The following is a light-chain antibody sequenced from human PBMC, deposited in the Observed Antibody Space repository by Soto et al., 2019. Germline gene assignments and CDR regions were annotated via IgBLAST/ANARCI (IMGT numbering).Light chain of an antibody. CDR1: SSDVGGYNY. V-gene: IGLV2-8*01. J-gene: IGLJ2*01. Sequence: QSALTQPPSASGSPGRSVTISCTGTSSDVGGYNYVSWYQQHPGKAPKLMIYEVNKRPSGVPDRFSGSKSGNTASLTVSGLQAEDEADYYCSSYAGSNNVGFGGGTKLTVL. CDR2: EVN. CDR3: SSYAGSNNVG.